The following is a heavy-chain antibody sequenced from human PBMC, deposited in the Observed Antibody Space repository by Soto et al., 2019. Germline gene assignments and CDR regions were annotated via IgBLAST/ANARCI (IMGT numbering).Heavy chain of an antibody. CDR2: ISAYNGNT. V-gene: IGHV1-18*01. Sequence: ASVKVSCKASGYTFTSYGISWVRQAPGQGLEWMGWISAYNGNTNYAQKLQGRVTMTTDTSTSTAYMELRSLRSDDTAVYYCAREDKFYDFWSGYNPLPHFDYWGQGTLVTVSS. CDR1: GYTFTSYG. J-gene: IGHJ4*02. CDR3: AREDKFYDFWSGYNPLPHFDY. D-gene: IGHD3-3*01.